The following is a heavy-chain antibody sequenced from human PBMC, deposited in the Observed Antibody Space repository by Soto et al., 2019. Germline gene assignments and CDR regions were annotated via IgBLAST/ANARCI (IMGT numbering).Heavy chain of an antibody. CDR3: ARHETDCSSTSCYEYYYYGMDV. Sequence: PSETLSLTCTVSGGSISSYYWSWIRQPPGKGLEWIGYIYYSGSTNYNPSLKSRVTISVDTSKNQFSLKLSSVTAADTAVYYCARHETDCSSTSCYEYYYYGMDVWGQGTTVTVSS. D-gene: IGHD2-2*01. J-gene: IGHJ6*02. CDR1: GGSISSYY. CDR2: IYYSGST. V-gene: IGHV4-59*08.